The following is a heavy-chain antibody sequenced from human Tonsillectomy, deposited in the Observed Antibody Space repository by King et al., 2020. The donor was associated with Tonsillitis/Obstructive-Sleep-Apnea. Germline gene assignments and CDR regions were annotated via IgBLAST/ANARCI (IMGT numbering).Heavy chain of an antibody. D-gene: IGHD2-2*02. CDR1: GFTFDDYA. CDR3: AKALRGALCSTSCYKVAFDI. V-gene: IGHV3-43*02. Sequence: VQLVESGGGVVQPGGSLRLSCAVSGFTFDDYAMHWVRQATGKGLEWVSLISGDGGSTYYADSVKGRFTISRDNSKNSLYLQMNSLRTEDTVLYYCAKALRGALCSTSCYKVAFDIWGQGTMVTVSS. J-gene: IGHJ3*02. CDR2: ISGDGGST.